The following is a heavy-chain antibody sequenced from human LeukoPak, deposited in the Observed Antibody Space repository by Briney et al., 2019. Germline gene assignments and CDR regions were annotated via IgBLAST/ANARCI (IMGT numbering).Heavy chain of an antibody. Sequence: SETLSLTCTVSGGSISSYYWSWIRQPPGKGLEWIGNIYDSGNTKYNPSLKSRVTISVDTSKNQFSLKVSSVTAADTAVYYCARGSKVAAAGQWSFDLWGRGTLVTVSS. CDR3: ARGSKVAAAGQWSFDL. V-gene: IGHV4-59*01. CDR2: IYDSGNT. D-gene: IGHD6-13*01. J-gene: IGHJ2*01. CDR1: GGSISSYY.